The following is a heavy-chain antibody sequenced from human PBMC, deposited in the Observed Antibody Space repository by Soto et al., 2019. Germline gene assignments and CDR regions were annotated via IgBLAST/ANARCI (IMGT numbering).Heavy chain of an antibody. Sequence: PGGSLRLSCAASGFTFSSYWMSWVRQAPGKGLEWVANIKQDGSEKYYVDSVKGRFTISRDSAKNSLYLQMNSLRAEDTAVYYCARLAYYDMYYFDYWGQGTLVTVSS. J-gene: IGHJ4*02. CDR3: ARLAYYDMYYFDY. CDR2: IKQDGSEK. V-gene: IGHV3-7*01. CDR1: GFTFSSYW. D-gene: IGHD3-9*01.